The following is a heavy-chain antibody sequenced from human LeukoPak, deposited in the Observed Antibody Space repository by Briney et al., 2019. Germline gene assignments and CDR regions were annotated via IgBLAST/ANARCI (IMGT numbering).Heavy chain of an antibody. CDR2: INHSGST. J-gene: IGHJ3*02. D-gene: IGHD7-27*01. CDR1: GGSFSGYY. Sequence: PSETLSLTCAVYGGSFSGYYWSWIRQPPGKGLEWIGEINHSGSTNYNPSLKSRVTISVDTSKNQFSLKLSSVTAADTAVYYCARGRRLGNDAFDIWGQGTMVTVSS. V-gene: IGHV4-34*01. CDR3: ARGRRLGNDAFDI.